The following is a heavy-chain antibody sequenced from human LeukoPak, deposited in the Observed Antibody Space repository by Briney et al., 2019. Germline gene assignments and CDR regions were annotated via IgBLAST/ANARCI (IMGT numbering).Heavy chain of an antibody. V-gene: IGHV3-33*06. CDR3: AKTLGYSGYFSP. Sequence: GGSLRLSCAASGFTFSSYGMHWVRQAPGKGLEWVAVIWYDGSNKYYADSVKGRFTISRDNSKNTLYLQMNSLRAEDTAVYYCAKTLGYSGYFSPWGQGTLVTVSS. D-gene: IGHD3-22*01. J-gene: IGHJ5*02. CDR1: GFTFSSYG. CDR2: IWYDGSNK.